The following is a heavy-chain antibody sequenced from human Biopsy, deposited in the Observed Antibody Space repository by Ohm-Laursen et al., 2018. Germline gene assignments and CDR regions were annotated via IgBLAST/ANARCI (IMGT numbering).Heavy chain of an antibody. CDR2: IYHSGTT. V-gene: IGHV4-31*03. J-gene: IGHJ4*02. CDR3: ATFRASWDTTQGGDY. CDR1: GVPISVDGYY. D-gene: IGHD1-26*01. Sequence: SQTLSLTRPVSGVPISVDGYYWAWIRQLPGKGLDWIGYIYHSGTTYYNPSLKSRLTMSVDTSKNEFSLRLRSVTAADTAVYFCATFRASWDTTQGGDYWGQGALVTVSS.